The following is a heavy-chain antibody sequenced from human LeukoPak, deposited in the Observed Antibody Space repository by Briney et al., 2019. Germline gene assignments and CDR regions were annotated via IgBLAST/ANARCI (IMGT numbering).Heavy chain of an antibody. CDR3: ARYSSSWYVYDY. J-gene: IGHJ4*02. Sequence: GGSLRLSCAASGFTFSSYSMNWVRQAPGKGLEWVSSISSSSSYIYYADSVKGRFTISRDNAKNSLYLQMNSLRAEDTAVYYCARYSSSWYVYDYWGQGTLVTVSS. V-gene: IGHV3-21*01. D-gene: IGHD6-13*01. CDR1: GFTFSSYS. CDR2: ISSSSSYI.